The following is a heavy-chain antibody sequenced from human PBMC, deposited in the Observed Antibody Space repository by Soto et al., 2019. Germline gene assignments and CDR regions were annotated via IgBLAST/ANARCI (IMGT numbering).Heavy chain of an antibody. J-gene: IGHJ4*02. CDR2: MQPSTGRT. Sequence: QVQLVQSGAEVREPGASVKVSCKASGYSFTSLDINWVRQTAGQGLEWMGWMQPSTGRTGYAQKFQGRVTMTRDTSINAAYLQLPTLTSEDTAFYYCARGVSEGVDYWGQGNRVTCSS. D-gene: IGHD1-26*01. CDR3: ARGVSEGVDY. CDR1: GYSFTSLD. V-gene: IGHV1-8*01.